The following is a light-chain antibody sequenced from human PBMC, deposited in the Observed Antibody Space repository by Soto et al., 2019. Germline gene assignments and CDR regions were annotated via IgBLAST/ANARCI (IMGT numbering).Light chain of an antibody. CDR1: TSDVGSYNR. Sequence: QSVLTQPPSVSGSPGQSVTISCTGTTSDVGSYNRVSWYQQPPVTVPKLIIYEVSNRPSGVPDRFSGSKSGNTASLTISGLQAEDEADYYCSSYTSSSPVVFGGGTKLTVL. CDR3: SSYTSSSPVV. J-gene: IGLJ2*01. V-gene: IGLV2-18*02. CDR2: EVS.